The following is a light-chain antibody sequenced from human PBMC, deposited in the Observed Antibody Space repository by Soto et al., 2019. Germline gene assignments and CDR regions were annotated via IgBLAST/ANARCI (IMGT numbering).Light chain of an antibody. J-gene: IGLJ1*01. Sequence: QSALTQPASVSGSPGQSITISCTGTSSDVGGYNFVSWYQQHPGKAPKLMIYEVSNRPSGVSNRFSGSKSDNTASLTISGLQAEDEADYYCSSNTRSRTYVFGSGTKVTVL. CDR1: SSDVGGYNF. V-gene: IGLV2-14*01. CDR2: EVS. CDR3: SSNTRSRTYV.